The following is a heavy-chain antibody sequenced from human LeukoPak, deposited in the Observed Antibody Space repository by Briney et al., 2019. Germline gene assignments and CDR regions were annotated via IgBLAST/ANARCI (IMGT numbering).Heavy chain of an antibody. Sequence: PSETLSLTCTVSGGSISSYYWSWIRQPPGKGLEWIGYIYYSGSTNYNPSLKSRVTISVDTSKNQFSLKLSSVTAADTAVYYCARLETSSSSQGSAYYWGQGTLVTVSS. D-gene: IGHD6-6*01. V-gene: IGHV4-59*01. CDR1: GGSISSYY. CDR2: IYYSGST. J-gene: IGHJ4*02. CDR3: ARLETSSSSQGSAYY.